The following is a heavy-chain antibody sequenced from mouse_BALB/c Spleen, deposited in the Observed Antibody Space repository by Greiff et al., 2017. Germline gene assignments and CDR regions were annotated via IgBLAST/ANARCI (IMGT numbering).Heavy chain of an antibody. CDR1: GYSFTGYN. CDR3: ARWGGYDGYAMDY. V-gene: IGHV1S135*01. Sequence: QLQQSGPELGKPGASVKISCKASGYSFTGYNMYWVKQSHRKSLEWIGYIDPYNGGTSYNQKSKGKATLTVDKSSSTAYMHLNSLTSEDSAIYYCARWGGYDGYAMDYWGQGTSVTVSS. D-gene: IGHD2-2*01. J-gene: IGHJ4*01. CDR2: IDPYNGGT.